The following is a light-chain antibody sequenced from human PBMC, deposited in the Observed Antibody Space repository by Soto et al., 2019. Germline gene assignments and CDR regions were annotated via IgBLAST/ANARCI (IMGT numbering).Light chain of an antibody. CDR1: SSDIGRNY. CDR3: GTWDSSLTTFV. V-gene: IGLV1-51*02. CDR2: ENY. J-gene: IGLJ1*01. Sequence: QPVLTQAPSVSAAPGQKVTISCSGSSSDIGRNYVSWYKHLPRTAPKLLIYENYKRPSGIPDRFSGSKSGTSATLGITGLQTGDEADYYCGTWDSSLTTFVFGTGTKVTVL.